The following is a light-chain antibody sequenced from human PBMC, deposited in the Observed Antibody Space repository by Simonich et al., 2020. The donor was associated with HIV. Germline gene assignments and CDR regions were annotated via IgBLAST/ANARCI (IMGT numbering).Light chain of an antibody. CDR1: SSNIRSNT. J-gene: IGLJ2*01. CDR2: SNN. V-gene: IGLV1-44*01. Sequence: QSVLTQPPSASGTPGQRVTISCSGSSSNIRSNTVNWYHQLPGTAPKLLIFSNNQRPSVVPDRFSGSTSGTSASLAISGLQSEDEADYYCTAWDDSLNGRVFGGGTKLTVL. CDR3: TAWDDSLNGRV.